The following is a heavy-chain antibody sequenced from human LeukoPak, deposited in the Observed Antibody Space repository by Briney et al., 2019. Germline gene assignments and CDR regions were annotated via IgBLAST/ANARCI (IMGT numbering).Heavy chain of an antibody. D-gene: IGHD2-15*01. CDR3: ARDSYRIPLDY. Sequence: GGSLLLSCAASGFTFSCDLMSWVRQAPGKGQEWVANIKQDGSAKYYVDSVKSRFTISRDNAKNSLYLQMNSLRAEDTAVYYCARDSYRIPLDYWGQGTLVTVSS. CDR2: IKQDGSAK. J-gene: IGHJ4*02. V-gene: IGHV3-7*01. CDR1: GFTFSCDL.